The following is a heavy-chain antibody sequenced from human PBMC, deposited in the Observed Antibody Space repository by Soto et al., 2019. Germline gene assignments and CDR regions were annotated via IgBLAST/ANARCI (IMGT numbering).Heavy chain of an antibody. Sequence: GGSMRLSCAASGLSFRSYAMHWVRQAPGKGLEWVAVISYDGSNKYYADSVKGRFTISRDNSKNTLYLQMNSLKTEDTAVYYCTRALRYYDILTGYQPGRFDPWGQGTLVTVSS. V-gene: IGHV3-30-3*01. D-gene: IGHD3-9*01. CDR3: TRALRYYDILTGYQPGRFDP. CDR1: GLSFRSYA. CDR2: ISYDGSNK. J-gene: IGHJ5*02.